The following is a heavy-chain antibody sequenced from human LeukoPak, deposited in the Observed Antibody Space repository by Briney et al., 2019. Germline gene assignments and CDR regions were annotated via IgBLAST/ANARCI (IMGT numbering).Heavy chain of an antibody. CDR1: GGSFSGYY. V-gene: IGHV4-34*01. D-gene: IGHD2-2*01. CDR3: AREVGYCSSTSCYYRAWANWFDP. J-gene: IGHJ5*02. CDR2: INHSGST. Sequence: PSETLSLTCAVYGGSFSGYYWSWIRQPPGKGLEWIGEINHSGSTNYNPPLKSRVTISVDTSKNQFSLKLSSVTAADTAVYYCAREVGYCSSTSCYYRAWANWFDPWGQGTLVTVSS.